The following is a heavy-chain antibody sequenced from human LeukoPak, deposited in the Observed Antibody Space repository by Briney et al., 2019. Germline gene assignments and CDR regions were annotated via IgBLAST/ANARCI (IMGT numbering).Heavy chain of an antibody. CDR3: ARGFTISALFDY. CDR1: GGSFSGYY. V-gene: IGHV4-34*01. D-gene: IGHD3-3*01. J-gene: IGHJ4*02. Sequence: PSETLSLTCAVYGGSFSGYYWSWIRQPPGKGLEWIGEINHSGSTNYNPSLKSRVTISVHTSKNQFSLKLSSVTAADTAVYYCARGFTISALFDYWGQGTLVTVSS. CDR2: INHSGST.